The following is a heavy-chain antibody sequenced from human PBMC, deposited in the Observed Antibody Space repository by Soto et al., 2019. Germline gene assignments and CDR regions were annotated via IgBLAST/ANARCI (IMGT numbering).Heavy chain of an antibody. CDR1: GFTFDDYA. Sequence: VQLVESGGGLVQPGRSLRLSCAASGFTFDDYAMHWVRQAPGKGLEWVSGISWNSGSIGYADSVKGRFTISRDNAKNSLYLKMNSLRAEDTALYYCAKGQLGIAAAGLPYWYFDLWGRGTLVTVSS. J-gene: IGHJ2*01. D-gene: IGHD6-13*01. CDR3: AKGQLGIAAAGLPYWYFDL. CDR2: ISWNSGSI. V-gene: IGHV3-9*01.